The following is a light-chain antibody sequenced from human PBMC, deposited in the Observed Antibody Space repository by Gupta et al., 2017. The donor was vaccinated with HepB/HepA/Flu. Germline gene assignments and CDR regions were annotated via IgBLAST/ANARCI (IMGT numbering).Light chain of an antibody. Sequence: QSALTQPASVSGSPGQPITISCFGTSSDVGSYNLVSWYQQHPGKAPKLMIYEVSKWPSGVSNRFSGSKSGNTASLTISGLQAEDEADYYCCSYAGSSTFVVFGGGTKLTVL. J-gene: IGLJ2*01. CDR1: SSDVGSYNL. CDR2: EVS. CDR3: CSYAGSSTFVV. V-gene: IGLV2-23*02.